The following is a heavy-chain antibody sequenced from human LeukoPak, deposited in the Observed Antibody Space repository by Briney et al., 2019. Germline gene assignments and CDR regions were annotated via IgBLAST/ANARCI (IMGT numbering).Heavy chain of an antibody. CDR3: ARGSDYYDSSGYLYAVY. J-gene: IGHJ4*02. D-gene: IGHD3-22*01. Sequence: GGSLRLSCAASGFTFGSYSMNWVRQAPGKGLEWVSSTSSSSYIYYADSVKGRFTISRDNAKNSLYLQMNSLRAEDTAVYYCARGSDYYDSSGYLYAVYWGQGTLVTVSS. V-gene: IGHV3-21*01. CDR2: TSSSSYI. CDR1: GFTFGSYS.